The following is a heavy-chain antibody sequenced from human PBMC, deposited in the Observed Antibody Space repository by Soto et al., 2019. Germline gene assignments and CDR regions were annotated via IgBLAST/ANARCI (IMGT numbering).Heavy chain of an antibody. J-gene: IGHJ6*02. D-gene: IGHD3-10*01. CDR1: GGTFSSYT. V-gene: IGHV1-69*04. Sequence: GASVKVSCKASGGTFSSYTISWVRQAPGQGLEWMGRIIPILGIANYAQKFQGRVTITADKSTSTAYMELSSLRSEDTAVYYCARDLWFGELLSDSQNYYYYGMDVWGQGTTVTVSS. CDR2: IIPILGIA. CDR3: ARDLWFGELLSDSQNYYYYGMDV.